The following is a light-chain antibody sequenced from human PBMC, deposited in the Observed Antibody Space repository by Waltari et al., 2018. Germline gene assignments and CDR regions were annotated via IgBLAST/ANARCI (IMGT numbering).Light chain of an antibody. Sequence: DIQMTQSPSTLSASVGDRVTITCRASKTLNRWLAWYQQKPGKAPKLLIYKASTLQSGVPSRFSGSDSGTQFALTITGLQAEDFATYYCQQYHSYPYTFGQGTKLEIK. CDR3: QQYHSYPYT. CDR1: KTLNRW. V-gene: IGKV1-5*03. CDR2: KAS. J-gene: IGKJ2*01.